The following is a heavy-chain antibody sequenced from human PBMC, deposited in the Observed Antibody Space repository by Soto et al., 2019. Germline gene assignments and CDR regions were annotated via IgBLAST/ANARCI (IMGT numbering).Heavy chain of an antibody. CDR3: ANQGDIVLMVYAHDAFDI. D-gene: IGHD2-8*01. CDR1: GFTFSSYA. V-gene: IGHV3-23*01. Sequence: PGGSLRLSCAASGFTFSSYAMSWVRQAPGKGLEWVSAIGGSGGSTYYADSVKGRFTISRDNSKNTLYQQMNSLRAEDTAVYYCANQGDIVLMVYAHDAFDIWGQGTMVTVSS. CDR2: IGGSGGST. J-gene: IGHJ3*02.